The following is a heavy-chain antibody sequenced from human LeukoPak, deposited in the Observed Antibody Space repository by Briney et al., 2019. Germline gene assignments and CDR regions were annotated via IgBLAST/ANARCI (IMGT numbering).Heavy chain of an antibody. V-gene: IGHV3-23*01. CDR3: ARELAFNWFDP. CDR2: VSGSGGST. CDR1: GFTFSSYA. Sequence: GGSLRLSCAASGFTFSSYAMIWVRQAPGKGLEWVSGVSGSGGSTYYADSVKGRFTISRDNSKNTLYLQMNSLRAEDTAVYYCARELAFNWFDPWGQGTLVTVSS. J-gene: IGHJ5*01.